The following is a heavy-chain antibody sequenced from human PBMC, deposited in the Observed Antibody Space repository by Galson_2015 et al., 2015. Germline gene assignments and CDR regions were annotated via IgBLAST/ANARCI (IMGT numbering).Heavy chain of an antibody. J-gene: IGHJ4*02. CDR2: ISYDGSNK. D-gene: IGHD6-19*01. Sequence: SLRLSCAASGFTFSSYGMHWVRQAPGKGLEWVAVISYDGSNKYYADSVKGRFTISRDNSKNTLYLQMNSLRAEDTAVYYCAKGRIGYSSGMIDYWGQGTLVTVSS. CDR3: AKGRIGYSSGMIDY. CDR1: GFTFSSYG. V-gene: IGHV3-30*18.